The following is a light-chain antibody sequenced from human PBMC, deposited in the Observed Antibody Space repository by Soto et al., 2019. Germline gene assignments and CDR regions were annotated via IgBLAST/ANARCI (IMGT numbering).Light chain of an antibody. CDR2: AAS. J-gene: IGKJ1*01. CDR1: ETIASY. V-gene: IGKV1-39*01. CDR3: QQTYNPPRT. Sequence: DIQMTQSPSSLSASVGDRVTITCRASETIASYVNWYQQRPGKAPKLLLYAASTLQSGVPSRFGGSGSGTDFTLTITSLQHEDFATYFCQQTYNPPRTFGQGTRL.